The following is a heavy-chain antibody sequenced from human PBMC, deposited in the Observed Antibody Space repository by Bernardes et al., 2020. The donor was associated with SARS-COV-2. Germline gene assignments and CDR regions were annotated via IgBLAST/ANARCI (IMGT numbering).Heavy chain of an antibody. D-gene: IGHD7-27*01. Sequence: GGSLRLSCAAPGLTFSSYWMHWVRQAPGKGLVWVSRISSDGTSTTYADSVKGRFTISRENAKNSLYLQMNSLRAGDTAVYYCARASLGFDYWGQGTLVTVSS. CDR2: ISSDGTST. V-gene: IGHV3-74*01. CDR3: ARASLGFDY. J-gene: IGHJ4*02. CDR1: GLTFSSYW.